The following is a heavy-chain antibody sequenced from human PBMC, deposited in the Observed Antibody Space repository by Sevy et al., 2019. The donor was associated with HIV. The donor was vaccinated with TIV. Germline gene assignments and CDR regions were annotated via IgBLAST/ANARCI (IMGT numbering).Heavy chain of an antibody. V-gene: IGHV1-46*01. D-gene: IGHD2-8*01. Sequence: ASVKVSCKASGYTYTSYYMHWVRLAPGQGLEWMGIINPSGGSTSYAQKFQGRVTMTRDTSTSTVYMELSSLRSEDTAVYYCARGLMVYASTNNFDYWGQGTLVTVSS. J-gene: IGHJ4*02. CDR2: INPSGGST. CDR1: GYTYTSYY. CDR3: ARGLMVYASTNNFDY.